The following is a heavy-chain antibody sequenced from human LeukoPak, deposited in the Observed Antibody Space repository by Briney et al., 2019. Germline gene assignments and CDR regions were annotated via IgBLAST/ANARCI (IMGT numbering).Heavy chain of an antibody. Sequence: PGGSLRLSCAASGFTVSSNYMSWVRHAPGKGLEWVSAIYSGADSYYADSVKGRFTISRDISKNTLYLQMNSLRVEDTAVYYCARAPSYRYAMDVWGQGTTVTVSS. J-gene: IGHJ6*02. CDR1: GFTVSSNY. V-gene: IGHV3-66*01. CDR2: IYSGADS. CDR3: ARAPSYRYAMDV. D-gene: IGHD1-26*01.